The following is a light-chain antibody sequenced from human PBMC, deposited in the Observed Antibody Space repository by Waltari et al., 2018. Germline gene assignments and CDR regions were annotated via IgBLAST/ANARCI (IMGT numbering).Light chain of an antibody. CDR3: QQYGSPPYT. CDR1: RSVSSSY. V-gene: IGKV3-20*01. Sequence: EIVLTQSPGTLSLSPGERATLSCRASRSVSSSYLAWYRHKPGQPPRLLIYAVSGRATGIPDRFSGSGSGTDFTLTINRLEPEDFAVYYCQQYGSPPYTFGQGTKLE. J-gene: IGKJ2*01. CDR2: AVS.